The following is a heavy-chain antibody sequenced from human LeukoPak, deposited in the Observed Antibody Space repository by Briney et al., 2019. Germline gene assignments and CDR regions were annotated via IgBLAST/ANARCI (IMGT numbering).Heavy chain of an antibody. Sequence: PSETLSLTCAVYGGSFSGYYWSWIRQPPGKGLEWIGEINHSGSTNYNPSLKSRVTISVDTSKNQFSLKLSSVTAADTAVYYCARGPRPLDYWGRGTLVTVSS. CDR3: ARGPRPLDY. J-gene: IGHJ4*02. V-gene: IGHV4-34*01. CDR2: INHSGST. CDR1: GGSFSGYY.